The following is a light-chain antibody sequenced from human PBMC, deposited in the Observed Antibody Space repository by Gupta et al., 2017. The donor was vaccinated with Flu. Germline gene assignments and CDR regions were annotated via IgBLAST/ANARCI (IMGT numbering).Light chain of an antibody. CDR3: QQYYNWPLT. J-gene: IGKJ4*01. CDR2: GAS. CDR1: QSLSSN. V-gene: IGKV3-15*01. Sequence: ETVMTQSPATLSVSPGERATLSCRASQSLSSNLAWYQQKPGQAPRLLIYGASTRATGIPARFSGSESGTEFTLTISSLQSEDFAVYYCQQYYNWPLTFGGGTKVEIK.